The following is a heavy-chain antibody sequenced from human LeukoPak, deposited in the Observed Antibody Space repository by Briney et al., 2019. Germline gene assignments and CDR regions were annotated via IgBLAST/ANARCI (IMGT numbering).Heavy chain of an antibody. D-gene: IGHD1-1*01. V-gene: IGHV3-33*05. CDR1: GFTFDAFG. CDR3: ARDWKESHSPYYMDI. J-gene: IGHJ6*03. Sequence: GRSLRLSCAASGFTFDAFGMQWVSQAPGKGMEWLAFISPDGINKKYADSLKGRFTISRDNSEETLYLQVDDLRVEDTGVYICARDWKESHSPYYMDIWGRGTTVIVSS. CDR2: ISPDGINK.